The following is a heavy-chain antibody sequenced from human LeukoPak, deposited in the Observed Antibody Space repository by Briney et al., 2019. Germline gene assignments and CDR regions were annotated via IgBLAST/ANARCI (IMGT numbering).Heavy chain of an antibody. D-gene: IGHD5-18*01. V-gene: IGHV4-30-4*07. Sequence: SETLSLTCAVSGGSISSGGYSWSWIRQPPGKGLEWIGYIYYSGSTYYNPSLKSRVTISVDTSKNQFSLKLSSVTAADTAVYYCAASPVGYSYAFDYWGQGTLVTVSS. CDR1: GGSISSGGYS. CDR3: AASPVGYSYAFDY. CDR2: IYYSGST. J-gene: IGHJ4*02.